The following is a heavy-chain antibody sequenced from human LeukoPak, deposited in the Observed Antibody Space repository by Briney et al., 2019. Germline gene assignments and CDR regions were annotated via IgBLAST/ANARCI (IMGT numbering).Heavy chain of an antibody. D-gene: IGHD3-3*01. V-gene: IGHV3-11*04. CDR3: ARALRFLEQPYYFDY. J-gene: IGHJ4*02. CDR1: GFTFSDYY. CDR2: ISSSGSII. Sequence: GGSLRLSCAASGFTFSDYYMSWIRQAPGKGLEWVSYISSSGSIIYYADSVKGRFTISRDNAKNSLYLQMNSLRAEDTAVYYCARALRFLEQPYYFDYWGQGTLVTVSS.